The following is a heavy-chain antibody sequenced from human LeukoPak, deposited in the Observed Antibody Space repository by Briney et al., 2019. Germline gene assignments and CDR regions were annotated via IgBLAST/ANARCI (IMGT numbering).Heavy chain of an antibody. CDR1: GGSFSGYY. V-gene: IGHV4-34*01. CDR3: AREANYYGSGSYFEGTFDY. Sequence: SETLSLTCAVYGGSFSGYYWSWIRQPPGKGLEWIGEINHSGSTNYNPSLKSRVTISVDTSKNEFSLKLTSVTAADTAVYYCAREANYYGSGSYFEGTFDYWGQGSLVTVSS. J-gene: IGHJ4*02. CDR2: INHSGST. D-gene: IGHD3-10*01.